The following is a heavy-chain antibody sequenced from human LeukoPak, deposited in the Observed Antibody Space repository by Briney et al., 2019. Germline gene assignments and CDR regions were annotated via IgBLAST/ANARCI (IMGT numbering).Heavy chain of an antibody. Sequence: SQTLSLTCTVSGGSINSGGYYWSWIRQPPGKGLEWIGYISHSGSTYYNPSLKSRVTISVDRSKNQFSLKLSSVTTADTVVYYCARDQGFWSGSVDAFDIWGQGTMVTVSS. CDR1: GGSINSGGYY. CDR2: ISHSGST. D-gene: IGHD3-3*01. CDR3: ARDQGFWSGSVDAFDI. V-gene: IGHV4-30-2*01. J-gene: IGHJ3*02.